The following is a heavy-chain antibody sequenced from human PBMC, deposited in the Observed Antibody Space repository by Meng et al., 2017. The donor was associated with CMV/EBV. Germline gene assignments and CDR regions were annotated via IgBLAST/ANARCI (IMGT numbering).Heavy chain of an antibody. CDR2: INSDGSST. Sequence: GGSLRLSCAASGFTFSSYWMSWVRQAPGKGLVWVSRINSDGSSTSYADSVKGRFTISRDNAKNTLYLQMNSLRAEDTAVYYCARLERLLVHPYYYYGMDVWGQGTTVTVSS. CDR1: GFTFSSYW. D-gene: IGHD6-6*01. V-gene: IGHV3-74*01. CDR3: ARLERLLVHPYYYYGMDV. J-gene: IGHJ6*02.